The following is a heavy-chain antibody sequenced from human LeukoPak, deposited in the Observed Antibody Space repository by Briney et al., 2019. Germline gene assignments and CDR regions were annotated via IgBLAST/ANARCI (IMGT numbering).Heavy chain of an antibody. Sequence: PSETLSLTCTVSGGSISSYYWSWIRQPPGKGLEWIGYIYYSGSTNYNPSLKSRVTISVDTSKNQFSLKLSSVTAADTAVYYCARAFKVSVGKLSYYYGMDVWGQGTTVTVSS. CDR3: ARAFKVSVGKLSYYYGMDV. D-gene: IGHD5/OR15-5a*01. J-gene: IGHJ6*02. CDR1: GGSISSYY. V-gene: IGHV4-59*01. CDR2: IYYSGST.